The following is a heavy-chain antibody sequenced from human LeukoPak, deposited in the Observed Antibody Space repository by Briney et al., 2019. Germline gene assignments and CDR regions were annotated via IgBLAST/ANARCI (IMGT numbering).Heavy chain of an antibody. CDR3: ARDFAGTCGNWFDP. V-gene: IGHV1-2*02. CDR1: GYTFTGYY. J-gene: IGHJ5*02. CDR2: INPNSGGT. D-gene: IGHD1-1*01. Sequence: GASVKVSCKASGYTFTGYYMHWVRQAPGQGLEWMGWINPNSGGTNYAQKFQGRVTMTRDTSTSTAYMELSRLRSDDTAVYYSARDFAGTCGNWFDPWGQGTLVTVSS.